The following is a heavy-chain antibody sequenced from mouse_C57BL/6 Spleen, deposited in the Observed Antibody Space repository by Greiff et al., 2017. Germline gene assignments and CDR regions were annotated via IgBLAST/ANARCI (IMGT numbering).Heavy chain of an antibody. J-gene: IGHJ4*01. Sequence: QVQLQQPGAELVKPGASVKLSCKASGYTFTSYWMQWVKQRPGQGLEWIGEIDPSDSYTNYNQKFKGKATLTVDTSSSTAYMQLSSLTSEDSAVYYGARFGYYVPYYAMDYWGQGTSVTVSS. V-gene: IGHV1-50*01. CDR2: IDPSDSYT. CDR3: ARFGYYVPYYAMDY. D-gene: IGHD2-3*01. CDR1: GYTFTSYW.